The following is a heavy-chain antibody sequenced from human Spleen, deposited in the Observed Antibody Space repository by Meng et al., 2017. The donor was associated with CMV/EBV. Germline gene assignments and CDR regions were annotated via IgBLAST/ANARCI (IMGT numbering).Heavy chain of an antibody. CDR1: GGSISSGGYY. Sequence: SETLSLTCTVSGGSISSGGYYWSWIRQPPGKGLEWIGNIYYSGSTNYNPSLKSRVTISVDTSKNQFSLKLSSVTAADTAMYYCARALGHLLPQKDWGQGTLVTVSS. V-gene: IGHV4-61*08. CDR3: ARALGHLLPQKD. J-gene: IGHJ4*02. CDR2: IYYSGST. D-gene: IGHD2-2*01.